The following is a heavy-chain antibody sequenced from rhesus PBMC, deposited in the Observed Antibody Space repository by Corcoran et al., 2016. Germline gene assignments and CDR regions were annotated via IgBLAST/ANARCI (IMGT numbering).Heavy chain of an antibody. CDR1: GGSIRGYYY. D-gene: IGHD3-28*01. J-gene: IGHJ4*01. CDR3: AREVDDSGYPFDY. CDR2: MYSNRESN. Sequence: QVQLQESGPGVVKPSETLSLTCAVSGGSIRGYYYWSWVRQPPGKGLEWIWSMYSNRESNHYNPSRKSRVTNAKDTSKNQFSMKLSAVTATDTAVYYCAREVDDSGYPFDYWGQGVLVTVSS. V-gene: IGHV4S12*01.